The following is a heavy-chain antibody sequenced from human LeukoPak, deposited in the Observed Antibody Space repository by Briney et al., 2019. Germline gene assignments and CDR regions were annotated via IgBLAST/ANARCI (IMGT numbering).Heavy chain of an antibody. CDR2: IKQDGSEK. J-gene: IGHJ4*02. D-gene: IGHD4/OR15-4a*01. CDR3: ARALVGDGASAY. CDR1: GFTFSTYW. Sequence: PGGSLRLSCAASGFTFSTYWMSWVRQAPAKGLELVANIKQDGSEKYYVDSVKGRFTISRDNAKNSLYLEMNILRAEDTAVYYCARALVGDGASAYWGQGTLVTVSS. V-gene: IGHV3-7*05.